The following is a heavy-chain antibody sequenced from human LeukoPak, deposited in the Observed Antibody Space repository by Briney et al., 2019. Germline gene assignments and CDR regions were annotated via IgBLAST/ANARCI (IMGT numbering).Heavy chain of an antibody. Sequence: GGSLRLSCTASGFTFSSYAMSWVRQAPGKGLEWVSAISGSGGSTYYADSVKGRFTISRDNSKNTLYLQMSSLRAEDTAVYYCARAGNYYFEYWGQGALVTVSS. CDR2: ISGSGGST. J-gene: IGHJ4*02. CDR3: ARAGNYYFEY. D-gene: IGHD3-10*01. V-gene: IGHV3-23*01. CDR1: GFTFSSYA.